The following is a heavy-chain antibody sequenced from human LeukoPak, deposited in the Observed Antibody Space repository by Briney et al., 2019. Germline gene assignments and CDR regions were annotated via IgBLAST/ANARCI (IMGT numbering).Heavy chain of an antibody. CDR3: ARGAYCGGDCHYGYYFDY. CDR2: ISSSSSYI. Sequence: GGSLRLSCAASGFTFNRYSMNWVRQAPGKGLEWVSSISSSSSYIYYTDSVKGRFTISRDNAKNSLYLQMNSLRAEDTAVYYCARGAYCGGDCHYGYYFDYWGQGTLVTVSS. CDR1: GFTFNRYS. J-gene: IGHJ4*02. V-gene: IGHV3-21*01. D-gene: IGHD2-21*02.